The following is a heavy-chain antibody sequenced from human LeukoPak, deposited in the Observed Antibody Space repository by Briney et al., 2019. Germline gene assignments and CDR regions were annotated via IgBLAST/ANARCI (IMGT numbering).Heavy chain of an antibody. J-gene: IGHJ4*02. CDR1: GGSISSGGYY. D-gene: IGHD5-24*01. CDR2: IYYNGIT. CDR3: ARVAETATIFYFDY. V-gene: IGHV4-31*03. Sequence: SETLSLTCTVSGGSISSGGYYWSWIRQHPGKGLEWIGYIYYNGITYYSPSLKSRVTVSIDPSKDLFSLELSSVTAADTAVYYCARVAETATIFYFDYWAREPWSPSPQ.